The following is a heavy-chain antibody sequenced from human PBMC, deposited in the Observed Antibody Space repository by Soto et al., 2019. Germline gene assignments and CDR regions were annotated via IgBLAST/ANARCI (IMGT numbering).Heavy chain of an antibody. CDR3: ARAQTLFIWFDP. CDR2: IIPIFGTA. CDR1: GGTFSSYA. V-gene: IGHV1-69*12. D-gene: IGHD3-10*01. Sequence: QVQLVQSGAEVKKPGSSVKVSCKASGGTFSSYAISWVRQAPGQGLEWMGGIIPIFGTANYAQKFQGRVRITADESTSTACLELSILRSEETAVYYCARAQTLFIWFDPWRQGTLVTVSS. J-gene: IGHJ5*02.